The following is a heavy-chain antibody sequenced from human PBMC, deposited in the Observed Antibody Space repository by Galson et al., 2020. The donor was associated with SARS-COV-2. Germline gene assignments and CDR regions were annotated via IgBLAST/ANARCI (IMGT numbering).Heavy chain of an antibody. CDR1: GFTFSSYG. CDR2: IWYDGSNK. Sequence: GGSLRLSCAASGFTFSSYGMHWVRQAPGKGLEWVAVIWYDGSNKYYADSVKGRFTISRDNSKNTLYLQMNSLGAEDTAVYYCARDFRFGGSQNTNWFDPWGQGTLVTVSS. CDR3: ARDFRFGGSQNTNWFDP. J-gene: IGHJ5*02. D-gene: IGHD3-10*01. V-gene: IGHV3-33*01.